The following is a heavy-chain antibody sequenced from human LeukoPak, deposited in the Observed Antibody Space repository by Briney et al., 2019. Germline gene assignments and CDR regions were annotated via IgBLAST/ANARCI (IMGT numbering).Heavy chain of an antibody. Sequence: SETLSLNCDIPGGSITQTNYWTCVRQPPGRGLEWIGEVNLQGGTNYNPSLLRRVAISVDTSANHVSLQMTSVTAADTAVYYCAREGGSYRPLDYSGQGTLVTVSS. J-gene: IGHJ4*02. CDR3: AREGGSYRPLDY. V-gene: IGHV4-4*02. CDR1: GGSITQTNY. D-gene: IGHD3-16*02. CDR2: VNLQGGT.